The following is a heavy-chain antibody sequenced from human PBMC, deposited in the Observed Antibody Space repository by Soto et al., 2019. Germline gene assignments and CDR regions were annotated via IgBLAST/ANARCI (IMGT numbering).Heavy chain of an antibody. J-gene: IGHJ4*02. D-gene: IGHD6-6*01. Sequence: EGSLRLSCAVSGLTLSDYSRHWVRQAPGKGLEWVAVMSYAGSYKYYADSVKGRFTIARDLSGNTLFLQMNSLRLEDTAVYFCAKEMYPRTVLDSSSPWGDYWGQGTLVTVSS. CDR2: MSYAGSYK. CDR3: AKEMYPRTVLDSSSPWGDY. V-gene: IGHV3-30*18. CDR1: GLTLSDYS.